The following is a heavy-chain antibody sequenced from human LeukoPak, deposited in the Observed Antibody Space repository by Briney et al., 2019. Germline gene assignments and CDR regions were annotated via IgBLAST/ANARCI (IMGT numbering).Heavy chain of an antibody. CDR3: ATGTDCSGGSCYVYYFDY. CDR2: IIPIFGTA. CDR1: GGTFSSYA. Sequence: SVKVSCKASGGTFSSYAISWVRQAPGRGLEWMGGIIPIFGTANYAQKFQGRVTITADESTSTAYTELSSLRSEDTAVYYCATGTDCSGGSCYVYYFDYWGQGTLVTVSS. V-gene: IGHV1-69*13. J-gene: IGHJ4*02. D-gene: IGHD2-15*01.